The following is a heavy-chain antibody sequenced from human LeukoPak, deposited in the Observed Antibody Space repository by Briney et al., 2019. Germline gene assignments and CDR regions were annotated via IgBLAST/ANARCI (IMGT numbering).Heavy chain of an antibody. CDR2: IRYDGSAY. V-gene: IGHV3-33*08. D-gene: IGHD3-10*01. CDR1: GFAFSDYY. Sequence: SLRLSCAASGFAFSDYYMSWVRQPPGKGLEWVAVIRYDGSAYSYADSVKGRFTISRDNSKNTLYLQMSSLRAEDTAVYFCARDVWFGDYRWFDPWGQGTLVIVSS. J-gene: IGHJ5*02. CDR3: ARDVWFGDYRWFDP.